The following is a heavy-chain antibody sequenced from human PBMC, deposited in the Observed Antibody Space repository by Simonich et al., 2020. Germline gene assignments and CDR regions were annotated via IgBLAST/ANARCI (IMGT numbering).Heavy chain of an antibody. J-gene: IGHJ3*02. V-gene: IGHV3-30*07. CDR1: GFTFSSYA. Sequence: QVQLVESGGGVVQPGRSLRLSCAASGFTFSSYAMHWVRQAPGKGVGGVAGISNDGSNKYYADSVKGRFTISRDNSKNTLYLQMNSLRAEDTAVYYCARDIVSFGSSWYAFDIWGQGTMVTVSS. D-gene: IGHD6-13*01. CDR2: ISNDGSNK. CDR3: ARDIVSFGSSWYAFDI.